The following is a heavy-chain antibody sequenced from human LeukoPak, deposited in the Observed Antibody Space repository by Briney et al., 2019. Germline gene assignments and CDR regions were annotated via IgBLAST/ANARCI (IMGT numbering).Heavy chain of an antibody. V-gene: IGHV1-46*01. Sequence: ASVKVSCKASGYTFTSYYMHWVRQAPGQGLEWMGIINPSGGSTSYAQKFQGRVTMTRDTSTSTVYMELSSLRSEDTAVYYCARARPLGYCSGGSRYSDFDYWGQGTLVTVSS. CDR2: INPSGGST. D-gene: IGHD2-15*01. J-gene: IGHJ4*02. CDR1: GYTFTSYY. CDR3: ARARPLGYCSGGSRYSDFDY.